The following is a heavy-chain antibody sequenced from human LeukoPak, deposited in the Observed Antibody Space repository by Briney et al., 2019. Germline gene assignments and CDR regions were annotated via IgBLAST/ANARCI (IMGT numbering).Heavy chain of an antibody. CDR1: GYTFTGYY. CDR2: INPNSGGT. V-gene: IGHV1-2*02. Sequence: ASVKVSCKASGYTFTGYYMHGVRQAPGQGLEWMGWINPNSGGTNYAQKFQGRVTMTRDTSISTAYMELSRLRSDDTAVYYCARDSGSYRPLDYWGQGTLVTVSS. J-gene: IGHJ4*02. CDR3: ARDSGSYRPLDY. D-gene: IGHD1-26*01.